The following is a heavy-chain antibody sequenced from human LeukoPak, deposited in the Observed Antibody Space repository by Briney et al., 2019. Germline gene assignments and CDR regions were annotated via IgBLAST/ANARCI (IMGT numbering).Heavy chain of an antibody. CDR1: GGSISSYY. CDR3: ARSLTDYGGNPTLYR. Sequence: SETLSLTCTVSGGSISSYYWSWIRQPPGKGLEWIGYIYHSGTTNYNPSLKSRATISGDTSKNQFSLTLSSVTAADTAVYYCARSLTDYGGNPTLYRWGQGSLVIVSS. J-gene: IGHJ5*02. CDR2: IYHSGTT. V-gene: IGHV4-59*01. D-gene: IGHD4-23*01.